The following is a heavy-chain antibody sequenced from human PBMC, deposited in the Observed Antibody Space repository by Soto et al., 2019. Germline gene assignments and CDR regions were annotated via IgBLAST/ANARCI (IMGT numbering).Heavy chain of an antibody. D-gene: IGHD3-22*01. CDR1: GGSISSGDYY. V-gene: IGHV4-30-4*01. CDR3: ARVRYYYDSSGYYWRALDY. CDR2: IYYSAST. J-gene: IGHJ4*02. Sequence: SESLSLTCTVSGGSISSGDYYWSWIRQPPGKGLEWIGYIYYSASTYYNPSLKSRVTISVDTSKNQFSLKLSSVTAADTAVYYCARVRYYYDSSGYYWRALDYWGQGTLVTVSS.